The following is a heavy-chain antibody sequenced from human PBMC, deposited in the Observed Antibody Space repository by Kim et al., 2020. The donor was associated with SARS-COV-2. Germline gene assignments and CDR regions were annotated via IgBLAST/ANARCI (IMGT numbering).Heavy chain of an antibody. D-gene: IGHD5-12*01. CDR1: GFTFSSYA. V-gene: IGHV3-23*01. CDR3: AKDLKWLRFSPLLPYYYGMDV. CDR2: ISGSGGST. J-gene: IGHJ6*02. Sequence: GGSLRLSCAASGFTFSSYAMSWVRQAPGKGLEWVSAISGSGGSTYYADSVKGRFTISRDNSKNTLYLQMNSLRAEDTAVYYCAKDLKWLRFSPLLPYYYGMDVWGQGTTVTVSS.